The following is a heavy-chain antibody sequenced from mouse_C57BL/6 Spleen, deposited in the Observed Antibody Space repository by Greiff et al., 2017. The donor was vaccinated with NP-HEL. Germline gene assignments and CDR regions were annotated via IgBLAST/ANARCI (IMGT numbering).Heavy chain of an antibody. CDR3: ARDEIVTTSYAMDY. CDR2: ISDGGSYT. J-gene: IGHJ4*01. Sequence: EVKLVESGGGLVKPGGSLKLSCAASGFTFSSYAMSWVRQTPEKRLEWVATISDGGSYTYYPDNVKGRFTISRDNAKNNLYLQMSHLKSEDTAMYYCARDEIVTTSYAMDYWGQGTSVTVAS. D-gene: IGHD2-5*01. CDR1: GFTFSSYA. V-gene: IGHV5-4*01.